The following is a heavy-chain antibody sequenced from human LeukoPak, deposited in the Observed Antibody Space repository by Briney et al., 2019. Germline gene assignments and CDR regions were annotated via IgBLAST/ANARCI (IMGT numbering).Heavy chain of an antibody. D-gene: IGHD2-15*01. V-gene: IGHV1-69*05. J-gene: IGHJ4*02. CDR2: IIPIFGTA. CDR3: ARRDCSGGSCYSIYYFDY. Sequence: SVKVSCKASGGTFSSYAISWVRQAPGQGLEWMGRIIPIFGTANYAQKFQGRVTITTDESTSIAYMELSSLRSEDTAVYYCARRDCSGGSCYSIYYFDYWGQGTLVTVSS. CDR1: GGTFSSYA.